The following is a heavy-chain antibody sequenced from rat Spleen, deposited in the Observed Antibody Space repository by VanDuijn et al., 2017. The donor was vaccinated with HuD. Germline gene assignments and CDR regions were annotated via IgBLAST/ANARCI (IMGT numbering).Heavy chain of an antibody. Sequence: EVQLVESDGGLVQPGKSLKLSCAASGFTFSDYYMAWVRQAPTKGLEWVATISYGDSSGHSSTYYRDSVKGRFTISRDNTKNTLYLQMDNLRSEDAATYYRTRHDYSGVITNWFAYWGQGTLVTVSS. CDR1: GFTFSDYY. J-gene: IGHJ3*01. CDR2: ISYGDSSGHSST. CDR3: TRHDYSGVITNWFAY. V-gene: IGHV5-29*01. D-gene: IGHD4-4*01.